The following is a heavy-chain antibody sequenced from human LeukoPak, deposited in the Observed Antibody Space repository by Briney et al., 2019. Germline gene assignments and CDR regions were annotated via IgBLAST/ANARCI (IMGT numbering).Heavy chain of an antibody. V-gene: IGHV3-30*18. J-gene: IGHJ4*02. CDR3: ANLRAQQLVPGY. Sequence: GGSLRLSCAASGFTFSSYWMYWVRQAPGKGLEWVAVISYDGSNKYYADSVKGRFTISRDNSKNTLYLQMNSLRAEDTAVYYCANLRAQQLVPGYWGQGTLVTVSS. CDR1: GFTFSSYW. CDR2: ISYDGSNK. D-gene: IGHD6-13*01.